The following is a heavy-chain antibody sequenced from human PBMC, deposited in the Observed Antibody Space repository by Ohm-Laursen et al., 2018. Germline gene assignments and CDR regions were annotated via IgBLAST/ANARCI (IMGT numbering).Heavy chain of an antibody. CDR1: TFSSYA. CDR2: IYYSGST. CDR3: ARQGTMTTYYYYYYGMDV. Sequence: TFSSYAMSWVRQAPGKGLEWIGSIYYSGSTYDNPSVKSRVPLSLDKSKNQFSLKLSSVTAADTAVYYRARQGTMTTYYYYYYGMDVWGQGTTVTVSS. V-gene: IGHV4-39*01. D-gene: IGHD4-17*01. J-gene: IGHJ6*02.